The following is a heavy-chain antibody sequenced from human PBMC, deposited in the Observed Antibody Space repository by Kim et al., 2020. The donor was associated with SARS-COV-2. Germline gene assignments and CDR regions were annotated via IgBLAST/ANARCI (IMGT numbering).Heavy chain of an antibody. Sequence: ASVKVSCKVSGYTLTELSMHWVRQAPVKGLEWMGGFDPEDGETIYAQKFQGRVTMTEDTSTDTAYMELNSLRSEDTALDYCATGSPFGVGWFDPWGQGTLVTVSS. CDR2: FDPEDGET. V-gene: IGHV1-24*01. CDR1: GYTLTELS. D-gene: IGHD3-3*01. CDR3: ATGSPFGVGWFDP. J-gene: IGHJ5*02.